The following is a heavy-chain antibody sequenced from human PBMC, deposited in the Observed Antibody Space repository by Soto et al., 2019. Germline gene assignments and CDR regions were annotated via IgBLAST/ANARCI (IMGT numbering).Heavy chain of an antibody. D-gene: IGHD3-22*01. CDR3: AKSYFDSSGFDS. V-gene: IGHV3-23*01. CDR1: GFTFRSYA. J-gene: IGHJ5*01. Sequence: GGSLRLSCAASGFTFRSYALSWVRQAPGKGLEWVSTVSDTGLSTYYAGSVTGRFTISRDNSRNTVYLQMNSLRAEDTAVYYCAKSYFDSSGFDSWGLGTLVTV. CDR2: VSDTGLST.